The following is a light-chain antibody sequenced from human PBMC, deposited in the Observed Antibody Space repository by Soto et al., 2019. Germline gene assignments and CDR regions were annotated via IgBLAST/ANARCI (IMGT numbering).Light chain of an antibody. Sequence: QSVLTQPDSVSGSPGQSIAISCTGNSSGIGTFNLVSWYQQHPGKAPKLIIYEVNKRPSGISSRFSGSKSGNTASLTISGLQADDEADYFCYSFAGFNTQFGGVTRLTVL. CDR1: SSGIGTFNL. J-gene: IGLJ2*01. V-gene: IGLV2-23*02. CDR2: EVN. CDR3: YSFAGFNTQ.